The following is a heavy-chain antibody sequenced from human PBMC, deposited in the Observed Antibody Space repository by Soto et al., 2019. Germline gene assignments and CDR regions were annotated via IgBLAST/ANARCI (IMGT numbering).Heavy chain of an antibody. CDR3: ARVGGGYCSGGSCSFHWPFDY. CDR1: GGSISSGGYY. J-gene: IGHJ4*02. V-gene: IGHV4-31*03. Sequence: QVQLQESGPGLVKPSQTLSLTCTVSGGSISSGGYYWSWIRQHPGKGLEWIGNIYPSGSTDYNTSLKSRLTISEVTTKNQFSLKLSSVTAADTAVYFCARVGGGYCSGGSCSFHWPFDYWGQGTLVTVSS. D-gene: IGHD2-15*01. CDR2: IYPSGST.